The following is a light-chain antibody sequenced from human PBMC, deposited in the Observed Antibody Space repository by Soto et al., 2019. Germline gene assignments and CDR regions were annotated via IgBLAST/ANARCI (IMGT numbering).Light chain of an antibody. CDR1: SSDVGGYNY. Sequence: QSALTQPASVSGSPGQSITISWTGTSSDVGGYNYVSWYQQHPGKAPKLMIYDIRNRPSGVSNRFYGTNSGNAASLTISGLQAEEEAYYYCSYYTSRSTRVFGTGTKLTVL. J-gene: IGLJ1*01. V-gene: IGLV2-14*03. CDR2: DIR. CDR3: SYYTSRSTRV.